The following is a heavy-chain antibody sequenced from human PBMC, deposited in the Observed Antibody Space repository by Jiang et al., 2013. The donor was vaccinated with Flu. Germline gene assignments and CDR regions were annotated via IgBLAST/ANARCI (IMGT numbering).Heavy chain of an antibody. CDR3: ARGGRAGSTGWYDYFEY. J-gene: IGHJ4*02. Sequence: QSGSELKKPGASVKVPCKASGYTFTNYGMIWVRQAPGQGLEWMGWINTNTGNPRYGQGFTGRFVFSLDTSVSTAYLEISSLQAEDTAVYYCARGGRAGSTGWYDYFEYWGQGTLVTVSS. CDR1: GYTFTNYG. D-gene: IGHD6-19*01. V-gene: IGHV7-4-1*02. CDR2: INTNTGNP.